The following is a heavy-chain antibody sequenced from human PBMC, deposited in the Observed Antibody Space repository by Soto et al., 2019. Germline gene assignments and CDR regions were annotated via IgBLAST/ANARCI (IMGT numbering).Heavy chain of an antibody. V-gene: IGHV3-23*01. CDR2: ISGSGGST. J-gene: IGHJ4*02. CDR3: ARAGHDSSGYYYGGLDY. D-gene: IGHD3-22*01. CDR1: GFTFSSYA. Sequence: GGSLRLSCAASGFTFSSYAMSWVRQAPGKGLEWVSAISGSGGSTYYADSVKGRFTISRDNSKNTLYLQMNSLRAEDTAVYYCARAGHDSSGYYYGGLDYWGPGTLVTVS.